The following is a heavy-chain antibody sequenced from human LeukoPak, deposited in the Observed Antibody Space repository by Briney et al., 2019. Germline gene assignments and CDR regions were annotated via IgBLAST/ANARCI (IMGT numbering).Heavy chain of an antibody. J-gene: IGHJ6*02. Sequence: SETLSLTCTVSGGSISSRSYYWGWIRQPPGKGLEWIGEINHSGSTNYNPSLKSRVTISVDTSKNQFSLKLSSVTAADTAVYYCARGAYCSGGSCYFSYYYYYYGMDVWGQGTTVTVSS. D-gene: IGHD2-15*01. CDR3: ARGAYCSGGSCYFSYYYYYYGMDV. CDR2: INHSGST. V-gene: IGHV4-39*07. CDR1: GGSISSRSYY.